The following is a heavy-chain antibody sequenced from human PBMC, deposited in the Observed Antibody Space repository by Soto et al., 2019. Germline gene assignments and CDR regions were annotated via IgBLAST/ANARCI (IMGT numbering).Heavy chain of an antibody. J-gene: IGHJ4*02. CDR2: ISAYNGNT. CDR3: ARVPEVASDAYWAAFDY. Sequence: QVQLVQSGAEVKKPGASVKVSCKASGYTFTSYGISWVRQAPGQGLEWMGWISAYNGNTNYAQKLQGRVTMTTDTSTSTAYMELRSLRSDDTAIYYCARVPEVASDAYWAAFDYWGQGTLVTVSS. CDR1: GYTFTSYG. D-gene: IGHD2-21*01. V-gene: IGHV1-18*01.